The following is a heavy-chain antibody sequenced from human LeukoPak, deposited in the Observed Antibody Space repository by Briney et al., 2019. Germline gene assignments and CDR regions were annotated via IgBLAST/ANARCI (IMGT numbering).Heavy chain of an antibody. V-gene: IGHV3-23*01. CDR3: AKDRNVVIPAPDY. D-gene: IGHD2-2*01. J-gene: IGHJ4*02. Sequence: GGPLRLSCAASGFIFGSYAMSWVRQAPEEGLEWISSISDDGDNTFYGDPVKGRFTIYRDNSKNTLYLQMSSLRAEDTAVYYCAKDRNVVIPAPDYWGQGTLVTVSS. CDR2: ISDDGDNT. CDR1: GFIFGSYA.